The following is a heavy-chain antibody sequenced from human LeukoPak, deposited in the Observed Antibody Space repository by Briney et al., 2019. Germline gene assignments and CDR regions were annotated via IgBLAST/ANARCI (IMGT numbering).Heavy chain of an antibody. D-gene: IGHD2-2*01. J-gene: IGHJ3*02. CDR3: AYDIAVVPRAFDI. V-gene: IGHV3-64D*06. Sequence: GGTLRLSCAASGFTFSRYAMHWVRQTPGKGPEYVSAINSNGGSTYYADSVKGRFTISRDNSRNTLYLQMSSLRAEDSAVYYSAYDIAVVPRAFDIWGQGTMVTVSS. CDR2: INSNGGST. CDR1: GFTFSRYA.